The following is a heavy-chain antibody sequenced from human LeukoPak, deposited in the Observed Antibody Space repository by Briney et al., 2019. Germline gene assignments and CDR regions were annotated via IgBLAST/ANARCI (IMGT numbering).Heavy chain of an antibody. CDR1: GFTFSSYA. V-gene: IGHV3-23*01. CDR2: ISGSGGST. Sequence: GGSLRLSCAASGFTFSSYAMSWVRQAPGKGLEWVSAISGSGGSTYYADSVKGRFTISRDYSKNTLYLQMNSLRAEDTAVYYCAKSGRDGYYYYMDVWGKGTTVTVSS. D-gene: IGHD5-24*01. J-gene: IGHJ6*03. CDR3: AKSGRDGYYYYMDV.